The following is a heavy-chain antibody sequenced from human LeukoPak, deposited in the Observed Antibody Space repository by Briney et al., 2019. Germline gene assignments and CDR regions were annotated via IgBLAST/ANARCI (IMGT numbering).Heavy chain of an antibody. V-gene: IGHV3-23*01. CDR2: ISGSGGST. D-gene: IGHD1-26*01. Sequence: GGSLRLSCAASGFTFSNYAMCWVRQVPGKGLEWVSTISGSGGSTDYADSMKVRFTIARYNSKNTLYLQMNSLRAEDTAVYYCAKGGGGNYYDYWGQGTLVTVSS. J-gene: IGHJ4*02. CDR3: AKGGGGNYYDY. CDR1: GFTFSNYA.